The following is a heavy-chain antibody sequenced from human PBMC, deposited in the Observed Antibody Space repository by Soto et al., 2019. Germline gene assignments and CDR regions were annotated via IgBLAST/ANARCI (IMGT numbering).Heavy chain of an antibody. V-gene: IGHV1-69*02. CDR3: AITKYSGYDGPENAFDI. CDR1: GGTFSSYS. J-gene: IGHJ3*02. CDR2: IIPILGIA. Sequence: SVKVSCKTSGGTFSSYSISWVRQAPGQGLEWMGRIIPILGIANYAQKFQGRVTITADKTTSTAYMELSSLRSEDTAVYYCAITKYSGYDGPENAFDIWGQGTMVTVSS. D-gene: IGHD5-12*01.